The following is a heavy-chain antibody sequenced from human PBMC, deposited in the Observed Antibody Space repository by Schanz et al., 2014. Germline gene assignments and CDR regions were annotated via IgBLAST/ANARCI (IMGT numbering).Heavy chain of an antibody. CDR2: IYYSGST. J-gene: IGHJ4*02. CDR1: GGSIRGYY. V-gene: IGHV4-59*08. Sequence: QVPLQESGPGLVKPSETLSLTCTVFGGSIRGYYWGWIRQPPGKGLEWIGYIYYSGSTNYNPSLESRVTISVDPSKNQFPQKMRSVTAADTAVYYCARRGAGGNFDYWGQGTLVTVSS. CDR3: ARRGAGGNFDY. D-gene: IGHD3-10*01.